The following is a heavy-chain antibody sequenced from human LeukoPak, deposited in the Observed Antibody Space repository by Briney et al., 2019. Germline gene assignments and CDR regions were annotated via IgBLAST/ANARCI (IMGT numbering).Heavy chain of an antibody. D-gene: IGHD3-22*01. J-gene: IGHJ4*02. V-gene: IGHV3-11*05. Sequence: GGSLRLSCAASGFTFGDFYMSWIRQAPGKRLEWVSYISSTSAYTNYADSVKGRFTISRDNAKNSLYLQMSSLRVEDTAVYYCARDHYYNTSGYIDYWGQGSLVTVSS. CDR1: GFTFGDFY. CDR2: ISSTSAYT. CDR3: ARDHYYNTSGYIDY.